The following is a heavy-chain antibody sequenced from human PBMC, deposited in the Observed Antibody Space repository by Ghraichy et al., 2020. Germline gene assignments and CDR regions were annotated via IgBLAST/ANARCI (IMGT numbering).Heavy chain of an antibody. CDR3: ARVRASSPLLSVLFARGNFDY. Sequence: SETLSLTCAVYGGSFSGYYWCWIRQPPRQGLEWIGEINHSGSTNYNPSLKSRVTISVDTSKNQFSLKLSSVTAADTAVYYCARVRASSPLLSVLFARGNFDYWGQGTLVAFSP. D-gene: IGHD3-16*01. J-gene: IGHJ4*02. CDR1: GGSFSGYY. CDR2: INHSGST. V-gene: IGHV4-34*01.